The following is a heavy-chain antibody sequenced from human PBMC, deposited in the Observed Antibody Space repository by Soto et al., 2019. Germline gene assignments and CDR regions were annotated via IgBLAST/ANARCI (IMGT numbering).Heavy chain of an antibody. CDR2: ITPSSGST. Sequence: QVQLVQSGAEVRKPGASVKVSCKASGYTFNNYFMHWVRQAPAQGLEWMGVITPSSGSTTYAQRFQGRLTMTRDTSTSTVYMELRSLRSEDTAVYFCARDLVPIWNYVGLAPGAQHRFDPWGQGTLVTVSS. V-gene: IGHV1-46*02. CDR1: GYTFNNYF. J-gene: IGHJ5*02. CDR3: ARDLVPIWNYVGLAPGAQHRFDP. D-gene: IGHD1-7*01.